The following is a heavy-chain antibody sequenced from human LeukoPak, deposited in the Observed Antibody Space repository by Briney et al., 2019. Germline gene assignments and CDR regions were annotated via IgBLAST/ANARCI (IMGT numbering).Heavy chain of an antibody. J-gene: IGHJ3*02. Sequence: MSSETLSLTCTVSGGSISSGSYDWSSIRQPAGKGLEWIGRIYTSGSTNYNPSLNSRVTISVDTSKNQFSLKLSSVTAADTGVYYCARERYYYGSGSYIDIWGQGTMVTVSS. V-gene: IGHV4-61*02. CDR2: IYTSGST. CDR1: GGSISSGSYD. CDR3: ARERYYYGSGSYIDI. D-gene: IGHD3-10*01.